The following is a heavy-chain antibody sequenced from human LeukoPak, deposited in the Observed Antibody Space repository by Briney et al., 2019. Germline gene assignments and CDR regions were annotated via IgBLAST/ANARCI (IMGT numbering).Heavy chain of an antibody. Sequence: ASVKVSCKVSGYTLTDLSMHWVRQAPGKGLEWMGGFDPEDGETIYAQKFQGRVTMTEDTSTDTAYMELRSLRSDDTAVYYCARDVVGATWNYFDYWGQGTLVTVSS. J-gene: IGHJ4*02. CDR2: FDPEDGET. D-gene: IGHD1-26*01. CDR1: GYTLTDLS. V-gene: IGHV1-24*01. CDR3: ARDVVGATWNYFDY.